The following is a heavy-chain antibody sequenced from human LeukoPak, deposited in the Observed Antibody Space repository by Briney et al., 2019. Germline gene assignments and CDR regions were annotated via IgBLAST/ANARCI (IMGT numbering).Heavy chain of an antibody. D-gene: IGHD5-18*01. J-gene: IGHJ2*01. Sequence: ASVKVSCKVSGYTPTELSMHWVRQAPGKGLEWMGGFDPEDGETIYAQKFQGRVTMTEDTSTDTAYMELSSLRSEDTAVYYCARVSKLWPYWYFDLWGRGTLVTVSS. CDR2: FDPEDGET. CDR1: GYTPTELS. CDR3: ARVSKLWPYWYFDL. V-gene: IGHV1-24*01.